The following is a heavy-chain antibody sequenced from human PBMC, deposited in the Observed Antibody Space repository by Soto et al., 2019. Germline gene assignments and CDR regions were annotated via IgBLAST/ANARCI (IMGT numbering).Heavy chain of an antibody. Sequence: GGSLRLSCAASGFTFSSYDMHWVRQAPGKGLEWVAVITYDGSNRYYADSVKGRFTISRDNAKNTLYLQMNSLRAEDTAVSYGARDRLGWELQPQSFDYWGQGTMVTVSS. CDR1: GFTFSSYD. J-gene: IGHJ4*03. CDR3: ARDRLGWELQPQSFDY. CDR2: ITYDGSNR. V-gene: IGHV3-30*04. D-gene: IGHD1-26*01.